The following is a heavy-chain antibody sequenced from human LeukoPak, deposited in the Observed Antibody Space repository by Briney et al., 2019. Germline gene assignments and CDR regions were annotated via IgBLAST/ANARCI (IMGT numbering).Heavy chain of an antibody. CDR1: GGSISSYY. Sequence: SSETLSLTCTVSGGSISSYYWSWIRQPPGKGLEWIGYIYYTENTNCNPSLKSRVTISVDTSKNQFSLNLTSVTAADTAVYYCAGGNFYDSRGHPYHFHYWGQGTLVTVPS. V-gene: IGHV4-59*01. CDR2: IYYTENT. J-gene: IGHJ4*02. D-gene: IGHD3-22*01. CDR3: AGGNFYDSRGHPYHFHY.